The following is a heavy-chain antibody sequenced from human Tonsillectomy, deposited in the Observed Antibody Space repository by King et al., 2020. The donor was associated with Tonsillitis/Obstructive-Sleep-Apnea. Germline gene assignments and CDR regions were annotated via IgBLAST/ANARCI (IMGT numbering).Heavy chain of an antibody. CDR1: GFTFTSYG. CDR2: VSYDGSNK. D-gene: IGHD3-3*01. V-gene: IGHV3-30*18. Sequence: VQLVESGGGVVQPGRSLRLSCVASGFTFTSYGMHWVRQAPGKGLELVAVVSYDGSNKFYADSVKGRFTISRDNSESTLYLQMNSLRAEDTAVYYCAKGNGDFWSGASHFDYWGQGTLVTVSS. J-gene: IGHJ4*02. CDR3: AKGNGDFWSGASHFDY.